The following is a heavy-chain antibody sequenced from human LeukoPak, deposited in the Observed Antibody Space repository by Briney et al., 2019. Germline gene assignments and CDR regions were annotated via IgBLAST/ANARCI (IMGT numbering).Heavy chain of an antibody. J-gene: IGHJ4*02. Sequence: SETLSLTCAVYGGSFSGNYWSWIRQPPGKGLEWIGEINHSGSTNYDPSLKSRVTISVDTSKNQFSLKLSSVTAADTAVYYCARGGSWIQLWLVGYYFDYWGQGTLVTVSS. CDR2: INHSGST. D-gene: IGHD5-18*01. CDR1: GGSFSGNY. CDR3: ARGGSWIQLWLVGYYFDY. V-gene: IGHV4-34*01.